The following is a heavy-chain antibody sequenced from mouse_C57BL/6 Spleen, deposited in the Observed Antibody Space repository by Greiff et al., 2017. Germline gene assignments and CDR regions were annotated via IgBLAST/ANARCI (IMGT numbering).Heavy chain of an antibody. CDR2: IYPGDGDT. CDR1: GYAFSSSW. J-gene: IGHJ4*01. CDR3: AKHRNYDAMDY. Sequence: QVQLKESGPELVKPGASVKISCKASGYAFSSSWMNWVKQRPGKGLEWIGRIYPGDGDTNYNGKFKGKATLTADKSSSTAYMQLSSLTSEDSAVYFCAKHRNYDAMDYWGQGTSVTVSS. D-gene: IGHD2-1*01. V-gene: IGHV1-82*01.